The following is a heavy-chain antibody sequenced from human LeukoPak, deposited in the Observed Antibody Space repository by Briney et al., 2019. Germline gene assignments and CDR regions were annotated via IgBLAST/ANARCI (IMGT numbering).Heavy chain of an antibody. J-gene: IGHJ4*02. Sequence: PSETLSLTCAVYGGSFSAYYWTWIRQTPGKGLEWIGEVNHSGSTNYNPSLKSRVTISIDTSKNQFSLKLSSVTAADTAVYYCARVGYVSAWYPFDYWGQGTLVTVSS. CDR3: ARVGYVSAWYPFDY. V-gene: IGHV4-34*01. CDR1: GGSFSAYY. CDR2: VNHSGST. D-gene: IGHD6-19*01.